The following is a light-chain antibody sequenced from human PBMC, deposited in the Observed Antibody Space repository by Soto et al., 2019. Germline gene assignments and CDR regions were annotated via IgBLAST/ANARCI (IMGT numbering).Light chain of an antibody. CDR2: GAS. J-gene: IGKJ4*01. CDR3: QQAKSFPPT. V-gene: IGKV1-12*01. CDR1: QGISSW. Sequence: DIQMTQSPSSVSASIGDRVTITCRASQGISSWLVWYQQKPGKAPKLLIYGASSLQSGVPSRFSGSVSGTHFTLTISSLQPEDSATYYFQQAKSFPPTFGGGTKVEMK.